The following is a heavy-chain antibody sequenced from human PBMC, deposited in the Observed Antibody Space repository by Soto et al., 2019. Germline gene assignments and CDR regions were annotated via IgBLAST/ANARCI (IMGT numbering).Heavy chain of an antibody. CDR2: IIPIFGTA. Sequence: QVQLVQSGAEVKKPGSSVKVSCKASGGTFSSYAITWVRQAPGQGLEWMGGIIPIFGTANYAQKFQGRVTXXAXXSTSPPYMELSSLRSEDTAVYYCASRDSGNFGSYYYYGMDVWGQGTTVTVSS. J-gene: IGHJ6*02. V-gene: IGHV1-69*12. CDR3: ASRDSGNFGSYYYYGMDV. CDR1: GGTFSSYA. D-gene: IGHD1-26*01.